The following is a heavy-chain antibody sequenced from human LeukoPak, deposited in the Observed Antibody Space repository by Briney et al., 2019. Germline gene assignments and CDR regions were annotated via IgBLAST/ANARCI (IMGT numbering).Heavy chain of an antibody. Sequence: ASVKVSCKASGGTFSSYAISWVRQAPGQGLEWMGWISAYNGNTNYAQKFQGRVTMTTDTSTSTAYMELRSLRSEDTAVYYCARLVPAAIPNGDYWGQGTLVTVSS. D-gene: IGHD2-2*02. CDR1: GGTFSSYA. CDR3: ARLVPAAIPNGDY. CDR2: ISAYNGNT. V-gene: IGHV1-18*01. J-gene: IGHJ4*02.